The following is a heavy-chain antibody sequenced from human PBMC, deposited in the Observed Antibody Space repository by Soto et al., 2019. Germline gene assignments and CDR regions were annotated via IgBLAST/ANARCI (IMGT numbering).Heavy chain of an antibody. Sequence: LSLTCTVSGGSISSYYWSWIRQPPGKGLEWIGYIYYSGSTNYNPSLKSRVTISVDTSKNQFSLKLSSVTAADTAVYYCARTRYCSGGSCYSDYFDYWGQGTLVTVSS. CDR3: ARTRYCSGGSCYSDYFDY. J-gene: IGHJ4*02. CDR1: GGSISSYY. V-gene: IGHV4-59*01. CDR2: IYYSGST. D-gene: IGHD2-15*01.